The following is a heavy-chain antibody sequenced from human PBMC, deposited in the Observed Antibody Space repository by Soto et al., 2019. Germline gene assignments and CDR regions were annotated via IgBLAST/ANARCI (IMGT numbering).Heavy chain of an antibody. J-gene: IGHJ4*02. D-gene: IGHD3-3*01. CDR3: ASLNGGRFLDKGDY. CDR2: INHFGSP. CDR1: NGSFMGYY. Sequence: QVQLHQWGAGLLKPSETLSLTCGVYNGSFMGYYWTWVRQPPGKGLEWIGEINHFGSPNYNPSLKSRVAICIDTSKHQFSLSLRSLTAADTAVYYCASLNGGRFLDKGDYWGQGILVTVSS. V-gene: IGHV4-34*01.